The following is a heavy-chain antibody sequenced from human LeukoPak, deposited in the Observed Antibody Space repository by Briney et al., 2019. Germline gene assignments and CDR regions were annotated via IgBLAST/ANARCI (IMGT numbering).Heavy chain of an antibody. D-gene: IGHD6-19*01. CDR2: IKEDGSEK. V-gene: IGHV3-7*01. J-gene: IGHJ4*02. CDR3: TRGSGWYYY. CDR1: GFTLSSHW. Sequence: TGGSLRLSCAASGFTLSSHWMTWVRQAPGKGPEWVANIKEDGSEKYYVDSVRGRFTISRDNGKNSLYLQMNSLRVEDTGVYYCTRGSGWYYYWGQGTLVTVSS.